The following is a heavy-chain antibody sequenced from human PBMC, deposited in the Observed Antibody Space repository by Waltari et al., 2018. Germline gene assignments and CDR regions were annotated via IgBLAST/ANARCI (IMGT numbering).Heavy chain of an antibody. CDR3: AREENYDYAMDV. Sequence: EVQLVESGGGSVQPGGSLRLSCAASGFLFSSYGMHWVRQGPGEGLVCVSRINGDGSSTTYADSVQGRFTTTRDNAKNTLYLEMNSLRTEDTGVYYCAREENYDYAMDVWGQGTTVTVSS. CDR2: INGDGSST. CDR1: GFLFSSYG. J-gene: IGHJ6*02. V-gene: IGHV3-74*01.